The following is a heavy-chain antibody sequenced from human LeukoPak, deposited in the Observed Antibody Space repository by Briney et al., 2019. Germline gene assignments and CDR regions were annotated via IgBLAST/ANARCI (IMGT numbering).Heavy chain of an antibody. Sequence: GSLRLSCAASGFTFSSYAMSWVRQAPGKGLEWVSAISGSGGSTYYADSVKGRFTISRDNSKNTLYLQMNSLRAEDTAVYYCAKDLRDVWSGYSPTERSYYFDYWGQGTLVTVSS. CDR2: ISGSGGST. V-gene: IGHV3-23*01. CDR1: GFTFSSYA. D-gene: IGHD3-3*01. CDR3: AKDLRDVWSGYSPTERSYYFDY. J-gene: IGHJ4*02.